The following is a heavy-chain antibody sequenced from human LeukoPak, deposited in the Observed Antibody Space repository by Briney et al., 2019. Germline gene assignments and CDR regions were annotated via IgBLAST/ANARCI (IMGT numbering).Heavy chain of an antibody. CDR2: INPNSGGT. CDR1: GYTFTGYY. Sequence: ASVKVSCKASGYTFTGYYMHWVRQAPGQGLEWMGWINPNSGGTNYAQKFQGRVTMTRDTSISTAYMELSRLRSDDTAVYFCASVYSGYDNTIDYWGQGTLVTVSS. CDR3: ASVYSGYDNTIDY. J-gene: IGHJ4*02. D-gene: IGHD5-12*01. V-gene: IGHV1-2*02.